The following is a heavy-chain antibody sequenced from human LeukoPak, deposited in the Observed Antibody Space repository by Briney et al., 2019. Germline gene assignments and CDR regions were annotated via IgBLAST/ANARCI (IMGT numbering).Heavy chain of an antibody. CDR2: ISYDGSNK. D-gene: IGHD3-22*01. CDR3: ARTPRRSSGYPPLIDY. CDR1: GFTFSSYA. Sequence: GGSLTLSCAASGFTFSSYAMHWVRQAPGKGLEWVAVISYDGSNKYYADSVKGRFTISRDNSKNTLYLQMNSLRAEDTAVYYCARTPRRSSGYPPLIDYWGQGTLVTVSS. J-gene: IGHJ4*02. V-gene: IGHV3-30-3*01.